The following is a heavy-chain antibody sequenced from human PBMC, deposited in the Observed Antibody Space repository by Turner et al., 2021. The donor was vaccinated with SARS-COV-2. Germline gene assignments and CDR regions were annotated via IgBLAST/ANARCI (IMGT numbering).Heavy chain of an antibody. CDR1: GFTFSSFA. D-gene: IGHD2-2*01. CDR2: ISGSSSYI. CDR3: ARDHRPVVVPAAKRAGSYYYGMDV. Sequence: VQLVESGGGVVQPGRSLRLSCSASGFTFSSFAMHWVRQAPGKGLEWVSSISGSSSYIHYADSVRGRFTISRDNAKNSLYLQMNSLRAEDTAVYYCARDHRPVVVPAAKRAGSYYYGMDVWGQGTTVTVSS. V-gene: IGHV3-21*01. J-gene: IGHJ6*02.